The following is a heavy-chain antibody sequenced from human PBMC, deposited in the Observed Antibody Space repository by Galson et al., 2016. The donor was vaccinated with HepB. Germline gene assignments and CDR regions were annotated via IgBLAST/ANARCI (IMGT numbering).Heavy chain of an antibody. CDR3: ARGVRGSRCCWFDA. Sequence: ETLSLTCSVAGDSISGSAYYWAWLSQSPQKGPEWIGTINYRGDTNDDPSLKSRVSISVDAPKNQISLKLTSVSAADSGVYYCARGVRGSRCCWFDAWGQGSVVTVSS. D-gene: IGHD3-10*01. CDR1: GDSISGSAYY. J-gene: IGHJ5*02. CDR2: INYRGDT. V-gene: IGHV4-39*01.